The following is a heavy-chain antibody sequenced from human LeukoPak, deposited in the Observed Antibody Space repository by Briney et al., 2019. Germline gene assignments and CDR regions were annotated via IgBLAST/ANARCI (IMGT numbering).Heavy chain of an antibody. D-gene: IGHD3-22*01. V-gene: IGHV4-4*02. J-gene: IGHJ4*02. CDR1: GGSISSSNW. Sequence: SETLSLTCAVSGGSISSSNWWSWVRQPPGKGLEWIGEIYHSGSTNYNPSLKSRVTISVDKSKNQFSLKLSSVTAADTAVYYCARSLRTYYYDSSGPRYYFDYWGQGTLVTVSS. CDR3: ARSLRTYYYDSSGPRYYFDY. CDR2: IYHSGST.